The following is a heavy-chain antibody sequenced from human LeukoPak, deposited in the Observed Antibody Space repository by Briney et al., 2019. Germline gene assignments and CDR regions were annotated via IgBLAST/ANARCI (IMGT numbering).Heavy chain of an antibody. CDR3: AKDGGGRFDY. CDR1: GFTFSSYG. D-gene: IGHD3-16*01. J-gene: IGHJ4*02. CDR2: ISYDGSNK. Sequence: GGSLRLSCAASGFTFSSYGMHWVRQAPGKGLEWVAVISYDGSNKYYADSVKGRFTISRDNSKNTLYLQMNSLRAEDTAVYYCAKDGGGRFDYWGQGTLVTVSS. V-gene: IGHV3-30*18.